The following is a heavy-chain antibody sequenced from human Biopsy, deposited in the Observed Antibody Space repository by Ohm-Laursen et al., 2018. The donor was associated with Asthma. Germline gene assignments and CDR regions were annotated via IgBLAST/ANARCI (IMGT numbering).Heavy chain of an antibody. CDR1: GGSISSGGYS. Sequence: SDTLSLTCSVSGGSISSGGYSWSWIRQPPGKGLEWIGYIYHSGITYYNPSLKSRVTISVDRSKNQFSLKLSSVTAADTAVYYCARVKDGYNFDYWGQGTLVTVSS. CDR3: ARVKDGYNFDY. V-gene: IGHV4-30-2*01. CDR2: IYHSGIT. D-gene: IGHD5-24*01. J-gene: IGHJ4*02.